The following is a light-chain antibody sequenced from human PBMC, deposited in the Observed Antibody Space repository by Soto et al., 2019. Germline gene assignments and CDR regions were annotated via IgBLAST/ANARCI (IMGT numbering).Light chain of an antibody. CDR3: QQSYSSPPT. CDR1: QSISNH. V-gene: IGKV1-39*01. Sequence: IRMTQSPSSLSASTGDTVIITCRASQSISNHLNWYQQKPGKAPKILIFAASSLQSGVPSRFSGSRSGPDCTLTISSLQPEDVATYYCQQSYSSPPTFGQGTKVDIK. CDR2: AAS. J-gene: IGKJ1*01.